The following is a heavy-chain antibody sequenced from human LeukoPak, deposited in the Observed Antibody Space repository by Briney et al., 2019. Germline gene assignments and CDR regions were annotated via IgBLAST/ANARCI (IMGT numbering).Heavy chain of an antibody. CDR3: ARSGYYSYYFEF. V-gene: IGHV3-7*01. CDR1: GFTFRTFW. Sequence: GGSLRLSCATSGFTFRTFWMTWVRHVPGRGLEWVANIKQDGSEKNYVDSVRGRFTISRDNTQNSLHLQMNSLRVEDTATYYCARSGYYSYYFEFWGQGTLVTVSS. J-gene: IGHJ4*02. CDR2: IKQDGSEK. D-gene: IGHD3-22*01.